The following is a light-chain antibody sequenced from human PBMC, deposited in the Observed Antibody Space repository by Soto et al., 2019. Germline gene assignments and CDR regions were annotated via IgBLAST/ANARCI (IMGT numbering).Light chain of an antibody. CDR1: QRVSNH. V-gene: IGKV3-15*01. CDR3: HQYNNRPWT. J-gene: IGKJ5*01. CDR2: AAS. Sequence: ETVMTQSPVTLSVSPWDTATLSCRASQRVSNHFAWYQHKPGQAPRLLIYAASTRAAGVPVRFSGSGSETEFTLTIRSLQSEEFALYYCHQYNNRPWTFGQGTHWRL.